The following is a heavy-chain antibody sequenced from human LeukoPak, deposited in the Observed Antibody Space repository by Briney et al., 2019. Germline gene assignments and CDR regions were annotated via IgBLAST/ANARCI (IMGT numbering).Heavy chain of an antibody. CDR3: ARGGNYDSRGTFDI. D-gene: IGHD3-22*01. CDR2: IYYSGST. J-gene: IGHJ3*02. CDR1: GGSISTYY. Sequence: SETLSLTCTVSGGSISTYYWSWIRQPPGKGLEWIGYIYYSGSTNYNPSLKGRVTISIDTSKNQFSLKLSSVTAADTAVYYCARGGNYDSRGTFDIWGQGTMVIVSS. V-gene: IGHV4-59*01.